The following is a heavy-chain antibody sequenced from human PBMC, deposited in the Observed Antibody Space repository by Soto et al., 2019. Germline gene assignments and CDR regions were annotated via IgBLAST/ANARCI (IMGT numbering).Heavy chain of an antibody. V-gene: IGHV4-4*07. D-gene: IGHD1-1*01. CDR3: VRDGTKTLRDWFDP. J-gene: IGHJ5*02. Sequence: PSETLSLTCTVSGASISGFYWSWIRKSAGKGLEWIGRIYATGTTDYNPSLKSRVMMSVDTSKKQFSLRLRSVTAADTAVYYCVRDGTKTLRDWFDPWGQGISVTVSS. CDR2: IYATGTT. CDR1: GASISGFY.